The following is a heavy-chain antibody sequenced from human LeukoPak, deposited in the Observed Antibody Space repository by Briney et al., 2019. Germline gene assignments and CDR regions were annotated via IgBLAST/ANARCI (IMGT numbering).Heavy chain of an antibody. Sequence: GGSLRLSCAASGFTLSNAWMNWVRQAPGKGLEWVSRINRDGSSTSYADSVKRRFTISRDNTKNTLHLQMNSLRAEDTAVYYCAKDSEDSPYYYYYYMDVWGKGTTVTVSS. CDR3: AKDSEDSPYYYYYYMDV. J-gene: IGHJ6*03. CDR2: INRDGSST. V-gene: IGHV3-74*01. CDR1: GFTLSNAW. D-gene: IGHD2-15*01.